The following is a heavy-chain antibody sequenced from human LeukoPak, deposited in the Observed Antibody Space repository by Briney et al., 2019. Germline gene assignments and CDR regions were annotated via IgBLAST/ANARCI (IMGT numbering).Heavy chain of an antibody. V-gene: IGHV3-23*01. J-gene: IGHJ4*02. CDR2: ISGSGGST. CDR3: ATRYSYGYYFDY. D-gene: IGHD5-18*01. CDR1: GFTFSSYA. Sequence: PGGSLRLSCAASGFTFSSYAMSWVRQAPGKGLEWVSAISGSGGSTYYADSVKGRFTISRDNSKNTLYLQMNSLRVEDTAVYYCATRYSYGYYFDYWGQGTLVTVSS.